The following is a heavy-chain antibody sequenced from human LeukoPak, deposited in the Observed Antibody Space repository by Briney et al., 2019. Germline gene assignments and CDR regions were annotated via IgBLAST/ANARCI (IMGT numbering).Heavy chain of an antibody. Sequence: SETLSLTCTVSGGSISSYYWSWIRQPPGKGLEWIGYIYYSGRTNYNPSLKSRVTISVDTSKNQFSLKLSSVTAADTAVYYCAKGKVADFWSGYPYYYYYMDVWGKGTTVTVSS. CDR2: IYYSGRT. D-gene: IGHD3-3*01. J-gene: IGHJ6*03. V-gene: IGHV4-59*01. CDR3: AKGKVADFWSGYPYYYYYMDV. CDR1: GGSISSYY.